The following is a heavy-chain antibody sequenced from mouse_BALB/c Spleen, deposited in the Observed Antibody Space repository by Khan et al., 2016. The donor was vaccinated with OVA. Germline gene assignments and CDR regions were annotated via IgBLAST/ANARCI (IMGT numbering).Heavy chain of an antibody. J-gene: IGHJ3*01. CDR1: GFNIKDTY. Sequence: VQLQQPGAELVKPGVSVKLSCSASGFNIKDTYIHWMKQRPELGLEWIGRIDPPYDDFTYSQKFQAKATLTVDTSSNTAYLELGSLTSEDTAVYYGATRYGNPLASGGQGTLVSVSA. D-gene: IGHD2-1*01. V-gene: IGHV14-3*02. CDR2: IDPPYDDF. CDR3: ATRYGNPLAS.